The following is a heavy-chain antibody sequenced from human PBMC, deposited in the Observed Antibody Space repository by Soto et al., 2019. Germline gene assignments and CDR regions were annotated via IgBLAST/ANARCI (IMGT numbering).Heavy chain of an antibody. Sequence: SETLSLTCTVSGGSISSSSYYWGWIRQPPGKGLEWIGSIYYSGSTYYNTSLKSRVTISVDTSKNQFSLKLSSVTAADTAVFYFARRITIFGVVIIGWFDPWGQGTLVTVSS. CDR1: GGSISSSSYY. V-gene: IGHV4-39*01. J-gene: IGHJ5*02. D-gene: IGHD3-3*01. CDR2: IYYSGST. CDR3: ARRITIFGVVIIGWFDP.